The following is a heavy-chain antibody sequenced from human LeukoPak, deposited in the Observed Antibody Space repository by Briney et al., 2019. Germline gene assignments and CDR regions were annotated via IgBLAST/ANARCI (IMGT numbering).Heavy chain of an antibody. CDR2: INHSGST. CDR3: ARGVAGTSYYFDY. Sequence: SETLSLTCAVYGGPFSSYYWSWIRQPPGKGLEWIGEINHSGSTNYNPSLKSRVTISVDTSKNQFSLKLSSVTAADTAGYYCARGVAGTSYYFDYWGQGTLVTVSS. J-gene: IGHJ4*02. D-gene: IGHD6-19*01. CDR1: GGPFSSYY. V-gene: IGHV4-34*01.